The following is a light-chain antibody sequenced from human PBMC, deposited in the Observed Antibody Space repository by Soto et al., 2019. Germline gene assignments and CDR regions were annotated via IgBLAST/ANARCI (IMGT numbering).Light chain of an antibody. Sequence: QSALTQPPSVSGSPGQSVTISCTGTSSVVGSYNRVSWYQQPPGTAPKLMIYEVSNRPSGVPDRFSGSKSGNTASLTISGLQAEDEAYYYCSSYTSSSTLYAFGTGTKLTVL. CDR2: EVS. J-gene: IGLJ1*01. V-gene: IGLV2-18*02. CDR1: SSVVGSYNR. CDR3: SSYTSSSTLYA.